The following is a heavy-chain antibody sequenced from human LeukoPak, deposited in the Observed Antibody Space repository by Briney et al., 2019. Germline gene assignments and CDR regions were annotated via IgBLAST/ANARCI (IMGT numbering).Heavy chain of an antibody. Sequence: VATVKVSCKSSGYTIANYGITWMRQAPGQVLELMRWISGYNGNTNYAQKFQGRVTMATDTSTSTAYMEVRSLRSDDTAMYYCARVCHWDIDNTRGDPVDYWGQGTLVTVSS. CDR2: ISGYNGNT. CDR3: ARVCHWDIDNTRGDPVDY. D-gene: IGHD2-15*01. J-gene: IGHJ4*02. V-gene: IGHV1-18*01. CDR1: GYTIANYG.